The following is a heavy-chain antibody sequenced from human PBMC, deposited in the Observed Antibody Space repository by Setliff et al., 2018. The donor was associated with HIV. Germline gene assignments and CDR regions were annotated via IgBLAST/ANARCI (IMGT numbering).Heavy chain of an antibody. V-gene: IGHV4-4*09. CDR3: ARVKATAGVMSPEKGRFDP. Sequence: SETLSLTCTVSGGSISSYYWSWIRQPPGKGLEWVGYIYTSGSTNYSPSLKSRVTISVDTSRNQFSLKLNSVTAEDTAVYYCARVKATAGVMSPEKGRFDPWGQGTLVTVSS. CDR2: IYTSGST. D-gene: IGHD6-13*01. J-gene: IGHJ5*02. CDR1: GGSISSYY.